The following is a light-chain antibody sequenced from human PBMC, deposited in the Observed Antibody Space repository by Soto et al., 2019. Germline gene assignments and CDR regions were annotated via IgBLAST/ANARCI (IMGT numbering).Light chain of an antibody. CDR3: QQYNSYWT. Sequence: DIQMTQSPSTLSASVGDRVTITCRDSQSISSWLAWYKQKPGKAPKLLIYDASSLESGVPSRFSGSGSWTEFTLTISSLQPDDFATYYCQQYNSYWTFGQGTKV. J-gene: IGKJ1*01. CDR1: QSISSW. CDR2: DAS. V-gene: IGKV1-5*01.